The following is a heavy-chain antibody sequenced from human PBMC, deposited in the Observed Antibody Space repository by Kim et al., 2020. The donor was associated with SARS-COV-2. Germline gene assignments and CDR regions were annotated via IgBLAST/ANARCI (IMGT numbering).Heavy chain of an antibody. J-gene: IGHJ3*02. Sequence: VKVRFTITRDNSKNTLYLQMNSLRAEDTAVYYCAKDSLPPHYYDSSGPDIWGQGTMVTVSS. D-gene: IGHD3-22*01. V-gene: IGHV3-33*06. CDR3: AKDSLPPHYYDSSGPDI.